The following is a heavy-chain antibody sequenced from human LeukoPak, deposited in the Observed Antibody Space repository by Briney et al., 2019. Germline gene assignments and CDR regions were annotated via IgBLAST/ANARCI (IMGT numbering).Heavy chain of an antibody. D-gene: IGHD5-12*01. Sequence: GGSLRLSCAASGFTFSSYGMHWVRQAPGKGLEWVAFIRYDGSNKYYADSVKGRFTISRDNAKISLYLQMNSLRAEDTAVYYCARGVGGYDWSHDYWGQGTLVTVSS. CDR2: IRYDGSNK. CDR3: ARGVGGYDWSHDY. V-gene: IGHV3-30*02. CDR1: GFTFSSYG. J-gene: IGHJ4*02.